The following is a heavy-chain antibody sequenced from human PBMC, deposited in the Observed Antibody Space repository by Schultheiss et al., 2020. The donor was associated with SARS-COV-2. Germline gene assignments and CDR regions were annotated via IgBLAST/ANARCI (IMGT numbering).Heavy chain of an antibody. J-gene: IGHJ6*02. D-gene: IGHD2-15*01. V-gene: IGHV3-30-3*01. CDR1: GFTFSSYA. CDR3: ARGLGGSYYYGMDV. CDR2: ISYDGSNK. Sequence: GGSLRLSCAASGFTFSSYAMSWVRQAPGKGLEWVAVISYDGSNKYYADSVKGRFTISRDNSKNTLYLQMNSLRAEDTAVYYCARGLGGSYYYGMDVWGQGTTVTVSS.